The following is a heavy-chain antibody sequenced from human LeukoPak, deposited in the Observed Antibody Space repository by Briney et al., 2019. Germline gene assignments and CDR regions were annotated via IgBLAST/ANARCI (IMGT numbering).Heavy chain of an antibody. V-gene: IGHV3-53*01. CDR1: GFTVSRNY. CDR2: TYSDGST. Sequence: GGSLRLSCAASGFTVSRNYMSWVRHAPGKGLEWVSLTYSDGSTSYTESVKGRFTISRDNSKNTLSLQLNSLRAEDTAVYYCARDGGSSTKEPTGGYYYYGMDVWGQGTTVTVSS. D-gene: IGHD1-1*01. J-gene: IGHJ6*02. CDR3: ARDGGSSTKEPTGGYYYYGMDV.